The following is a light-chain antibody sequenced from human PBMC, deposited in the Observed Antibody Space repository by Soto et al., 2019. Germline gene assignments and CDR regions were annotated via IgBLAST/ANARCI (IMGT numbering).Light chain of an antibody. J-gene: IGLJ3*02. CDR2: YDS. CDR1: NIGS. V-gene: IGLV3-21*04. Sequence: SYELTQPPSVSVAPGETATLTCRGQNIGSVHWYQQNPGQAPVLGMSYDSDRPSGIPERFSGSNSGNTATLTVSRVEAGDEADYYCQVWDSSSDYGVFGGGTKLTVL. CDR3: QVWDSSSDYGV.